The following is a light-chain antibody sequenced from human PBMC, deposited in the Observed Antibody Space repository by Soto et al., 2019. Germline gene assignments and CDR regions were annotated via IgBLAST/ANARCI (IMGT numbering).Light chain of an antibody. CDR3: QQSYSSTRT. CDR1: QSISTF. Sequence: DIQMTQSPSSLSAYVGDRVTITWRASQSISTFLNWYQQKPGKAPKILIYAASSLQSGVPSRFSGSGSGTDFTLTISSLQPEDFATYFCQQSYSSTRTFGQGTKLEIK. J-gene: IGKJ2*01. CDR2: AAS. V-gene: IGKV1-39*01.